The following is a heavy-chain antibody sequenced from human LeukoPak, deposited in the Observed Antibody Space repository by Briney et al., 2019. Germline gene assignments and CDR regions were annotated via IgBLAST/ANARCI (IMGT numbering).Heavy chain of an antibody. D-gene: IGHD3-10*01. CDR2: VNVDGSTT. CDR3: ARDLTTLVRGVGDFQH. V-gene: IGHV3-74*01. Sequence: GGSLRLSCAASGFSFSTYWMHWVRQAPGKGLVWVSRVNVDGSTTRYADSVRGRFTISRDNARNTLYLDMNSLRDEDTAVYYCARDLTTLVRGVGDFQHWGQGTLVTVSS. J-gene: IGHJ1*01. CDR1: GFSFSTYW.